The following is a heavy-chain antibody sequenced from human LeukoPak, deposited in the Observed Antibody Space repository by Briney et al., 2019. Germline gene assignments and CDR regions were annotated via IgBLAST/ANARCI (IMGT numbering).Heavy chain of an antibody. CDR1: GGSISSYY. Sequence: SKTLSLTCTVSGGSISSYYWSWIRQPAGKGLEWIGRIYTSGSTSYNPSLKSRGAMSVDTSKNQFSLKLSSVTAADTAVYYCARDLYYGSGSYLAYYFDYWGQGTLVTVSS. D-gene: IGHD3-10*01. CDR3: ARDLYYGSGSYLAYYFDY. CDR2: IYTSGST. J-gene: IGHJ4*02. V-gene: IGHV4-4*07.